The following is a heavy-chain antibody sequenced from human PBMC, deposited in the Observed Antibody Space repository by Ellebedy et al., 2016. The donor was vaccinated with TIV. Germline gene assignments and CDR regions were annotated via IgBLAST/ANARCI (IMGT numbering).Heavy chain of an antibody. J-gene: IGHJ4*02. CDR3: AKDVASATYLFDY. D-gene: IGHD6-19*01. V-gene: IGHV3-23*01. Sequence: GESLKISCAASGFTFTDYYMSWIRQAPGKGLEWVSTITTSGGGTYYADSVKGRFTISRDNSKNTLYLQMNSLRAEDTAAYYCAKDVASATYLFDYWGQGTLVTVSS. CDR1: GFTFTDYY. CDR2: ITTSGGGT.